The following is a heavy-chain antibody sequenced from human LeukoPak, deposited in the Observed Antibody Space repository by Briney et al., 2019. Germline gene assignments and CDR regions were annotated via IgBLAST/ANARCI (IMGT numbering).Heavy chain of an antibody. J-gene: IGHJ5*02. CDR1: GGSINIRSYY. V-gene: IGHV4-39*07. D-gene: IGHD4-23*01. CDR3: ARENDGVNSLWFDP. CDR2: IYYSGST. Sequence: SETLSLTCTVSGGSINIRSYYWGWIRQPPGKGLGWIASIYYSGSTYYNPSLKSRVIISVDTSKNQFSLKLSSVTAADTAVYYCARENDGVNSLWFDPWGQGTLVTVSS.